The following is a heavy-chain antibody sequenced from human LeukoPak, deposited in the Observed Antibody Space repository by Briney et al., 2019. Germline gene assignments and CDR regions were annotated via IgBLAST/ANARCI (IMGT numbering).Heavy chain of an antibody. J-gene: IGHJ6*02. CDR2: ISWNSGSI. Sequence: GRSLRLSCAASGFTFYDYPMHWLRHAPGKGLEGVSGISWNSGSIVYADSVKGRFTISRDNAKNSLYLQMNSLRAEDTALYSCAKSRQYYYYYGMDVWGQGTTVTVPS. CDR3: AKSRQYYYYYGMDV. V-gene: IGHV3-9*01. CDR1: GFTFYDYP.